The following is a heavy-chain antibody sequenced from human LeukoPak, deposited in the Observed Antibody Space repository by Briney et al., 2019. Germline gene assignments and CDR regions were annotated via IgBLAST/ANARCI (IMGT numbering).Heavy chain of an antibody. J-gene: IGHJ2*01. CDR1: GFTFSSYD. CDR3: AKTIPYWYFDL. D-gene: IGHD5-24*01. CDR2: ISYGGGST. Sequence: GGSLRLSCAASGFTFSSYDMSWVRQAPGRGLEWVPAISYGGGSTYADSVKGRFTISRDNSKNTLYLQMNSLRAEDTAKYYCAKTIPYWYFDLWGRGTLVTVSS. V-gene: IGHV3-23*01.